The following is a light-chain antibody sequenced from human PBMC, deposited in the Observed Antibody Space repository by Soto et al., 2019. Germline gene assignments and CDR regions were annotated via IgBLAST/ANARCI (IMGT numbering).Light chain of an antibody. V-gene: IGKV3-20*01. Sequence: EIVMTQSPGTLSLSPGERATLSCIASQSVSSSYLAWYQQKPGQAPRLLIYGASSRATGIPDRFSGSGYGTDFTLTISRLEPEDFAVYYCQQYGISSITFGQGTRLEIK. CDR3: QQYGISSIT. CDR2: GAS. J-gene: IGKJ5*01. CDR1: QSVSSSY.